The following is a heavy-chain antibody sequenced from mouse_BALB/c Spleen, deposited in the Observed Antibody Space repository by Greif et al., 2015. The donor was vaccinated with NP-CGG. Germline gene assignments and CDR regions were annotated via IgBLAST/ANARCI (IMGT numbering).Heavy chain of an antibody. D-gene: IGHD1-1*01. CDR3: ARNYFYAMDY. Sequence: EVQLQESGGGLVQPGGSRKLSCAASGFTFSSFGMHWVRQAPEKGLEWVAYISSGSSTIYYADTVKGRFTISGDNPKNTLFLQMTSLRSEDTAMYYCARNYFYAMDYRGQGTSVTVSS. J-gene: IGHJ4*01. V-gene: IGHV5-17*02. CDR2: ISSGSSTI. CDR1: GFTFSSFG.